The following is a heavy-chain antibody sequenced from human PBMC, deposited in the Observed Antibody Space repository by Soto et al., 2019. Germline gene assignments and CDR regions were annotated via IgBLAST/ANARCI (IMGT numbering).Heavy chain of an antibody. CDR1: GFTFSSYS. CDR3: AKSPGMYYYDSSGYYHYDY. Sequence: PGGSLRLSYAASGFTFSSYSMNWVRQAPGKGLEWVSSISSSSSYIYHADSVKGRFTISRDNAKNSLYLQMNSLRAEDTAVYYCAKSPGMYYYDSSGYYHYDYWGQGT. D-gene: IGHD3-22*01. CDR2: ISSSSSYI. J-gene: IGHJ4*02. V-gene: IGHV3-21*04.